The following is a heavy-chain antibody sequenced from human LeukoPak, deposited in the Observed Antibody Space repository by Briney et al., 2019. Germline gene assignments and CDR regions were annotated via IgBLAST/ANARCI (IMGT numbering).Heavy chain of an antibody. CDR3: ARHDTAMDNDY. CDR2: IIPIFGTA. V-gene: IGHV1-69*13. CDR1: GGTLSSYA. D-gene: IGHD5-18*01. J-gene: IGHJ4*02. Sequence: ASVKVSCKASGGTLSSYAISWVRQAPGQGLEWMGGIIPIFGTANYAQKFQGRVTITADESTSTAYMELSSLRSEDTAVYYCARHDTAMDNDYWGQGTLVTVSS.